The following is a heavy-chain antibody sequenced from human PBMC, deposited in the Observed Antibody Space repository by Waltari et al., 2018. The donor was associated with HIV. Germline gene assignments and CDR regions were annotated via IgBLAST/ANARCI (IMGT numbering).Heavy chain of an antibody. D-gene: IGHD1-1*01. V-gene: IGHV1-3*04. CDR1: GYNFNSYT. CDR3: ARANDESWDPGYY. Sequence: QVQLVQSGAEVKKPGASVKISCETAGYNFNSYTMHWVRQAPGQRLEWMGWMNTGNDDPKYSQKFRDRVPTTRDTSARTAYMELSSLRSEDTAVYYCARANDESWDPGYYWGQGTLFTVSS. CDR2: MNTGNDDP. J-gene: IGHJ4*02.